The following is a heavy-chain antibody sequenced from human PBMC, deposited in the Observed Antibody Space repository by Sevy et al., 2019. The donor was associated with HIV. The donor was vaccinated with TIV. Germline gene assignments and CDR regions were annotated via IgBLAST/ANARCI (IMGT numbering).Heavy chain of an antibody. Sequence: GGSLRLSCTASGFTFSNFGMHWVRQVPGKGLEWVTFIRYDGSDKYYAASVKGRFTISRDDSKNTLYLQMDSLRPEDTAIYYCARELAGPGRWYFDYWGQGTLVTVSS. CDR1: GFTFSNFG. D-gene: IGHD6-13*01. V-gene: IGHV3-30*02. J-gene: IGHJ4*02. CDR3: ARELAGPGRWYFDY. CDR2: IRYDGSDK.